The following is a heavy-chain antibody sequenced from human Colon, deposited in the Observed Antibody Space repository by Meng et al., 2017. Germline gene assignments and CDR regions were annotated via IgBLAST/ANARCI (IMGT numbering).Heavy chain of an antibody. V-gene: IGHV1-69*09. D-gene: IGHD5-24*01. CDR3: ARGDGYNYFDL. CDR1: GGTLSSYS. J-gene: IGHJ4*02. CDR2: TIAIVDVP. Sequence: QVRLVQSGAEVKVPGASVKVSCKASGGTLSSYSISWVRQAPGQGLEWMGRTIAIVDVPTYAQRFQGRVTITADKSTSTAYMELSSLRSEDTAVYYCARGDGYNYFDLWGQGTLVTVSS.